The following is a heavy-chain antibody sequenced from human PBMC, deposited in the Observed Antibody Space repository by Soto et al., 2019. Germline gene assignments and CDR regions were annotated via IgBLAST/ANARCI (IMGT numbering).Heavy chain of an antibody. Sequence: ASVKVSCKASGYTFTSYDINWVRQATGQGLEWMGWMNPNSGNTSYAQKFQGRVTMTRNTSISTAYMELSRLRSDDTAVYYCARVRDSSGPLQAFDIWGQGTMVTVSS. V-gene: IGHV1-8*01. J-gene: IGHJ3*02. CDR3: ARVRDSSGPLQAFDI. CDR2: MNPNSGNT. D-gene: IGHD3-22*01. CDR1: GYTFTSYD.